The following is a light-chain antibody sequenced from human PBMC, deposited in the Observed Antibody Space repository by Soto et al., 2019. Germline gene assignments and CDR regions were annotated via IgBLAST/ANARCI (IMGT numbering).Light chain of an antibody. CDR2: DAS. CDR3: QQRSKWPPT. CDR1: QSVISY. J-gene: IGKJ1*01. V-gene: IGKV3-11*01. Sequence: EILLTQSPSTLSSSPGDRATITCRASQSVISYLSWYQQKPGQAPRLLIYDASTRATGIPARFSGSGSGTDFTLTITSLEPEDSAVYYCQQRSKWPPTFGQGTKVDIK.